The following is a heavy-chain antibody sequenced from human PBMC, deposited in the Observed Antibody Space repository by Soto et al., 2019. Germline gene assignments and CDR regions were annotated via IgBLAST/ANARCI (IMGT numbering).Heavy chain of an antibody. CDR2: IKGDLITT. D-gene: IGHD5-12*01. J-gene: IGHJ6*03. CDR1: GFTFIDYW. V-gene: IGHV3-74*01. Sequence: EVQVVESGGGLVQPGGSLRLSCAASGFTFIDYWMHWVRQAPGKWLVWVSRIKGDLITTNYADSVQGRFTISRDNARNTVSLQIDRLTAEDTAVYYCARGARGLYFMEVWCNGTTVTVSS. CDR3: ARGARGLYFMEV.